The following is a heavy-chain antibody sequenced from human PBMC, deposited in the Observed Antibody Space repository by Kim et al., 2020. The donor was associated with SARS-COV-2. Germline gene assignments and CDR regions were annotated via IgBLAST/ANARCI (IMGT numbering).Heavy chain of an antibody. CDR3: ARPHMVRGVYYFDY. V-gene: IGHV4-31*03. Sequence: SETLSLTCTVSGGSISSGGYYWSWIRQHPGKGLEWIGYIYYSGSTYYNPSLKRRVTISVDTSKNQFSLKLSSVTAADTAVYYCARPHMVRGVYYFDYWGQGTLVTVTS. D-gene: IGHD3-10*01. J-gene: IGHJ4*02. CDR1: GGSISSGGYY. CDR2: IYYSGST.